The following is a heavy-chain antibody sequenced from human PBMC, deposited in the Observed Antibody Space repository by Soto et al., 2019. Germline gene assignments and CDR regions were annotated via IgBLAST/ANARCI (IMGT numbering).Heavy chain of an antibody. CDR1: GFTFSSYG. V-gene: IGHV3-33*01. CDR2: IWYDGSNK. D-gene: IGHD3-22*01. CDR3: TRDDSSGYYLNYYYYGMDV. Sequence: GGSLRLSCAASGFTFSSYGMHWVRQAPGKGLEWVAVIWYDGSNKYYADSVKGRFTISRDNSKNTLYLQMNSLRAEDTAVYYSTRDDSSGYYLNYYYYGMDVWGQGTTVTVSS. J-gene: IGHJ6*02.